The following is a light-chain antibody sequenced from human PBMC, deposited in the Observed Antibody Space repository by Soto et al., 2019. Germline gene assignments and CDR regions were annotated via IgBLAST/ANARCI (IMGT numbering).Light chain of an antibody. CDR3: ASYAGGTNLV. J-gene: IGLJ1*01. CDR1: SSDVGYYKY. V-gene: IGLV2-8*01. CDR2: EVS. Sequence: QSALTQPPSASGSPGQSVTISFTGTSSDVGYYKYVSWYQQHPGKAPKLLIYEVSKRPSGVPDRLSGSKSGNTASLTVSGLQAEDEADYYCASYAGGTNLVFGTGTKLTVL.